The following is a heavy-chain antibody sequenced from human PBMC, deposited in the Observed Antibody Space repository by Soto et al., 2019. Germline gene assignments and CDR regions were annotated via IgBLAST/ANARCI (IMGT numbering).Heavy chain of an antibody. V-gene: IGHV4-59*01. J-gene: IGHJ4*02. CDR3: ARSRRYSYGRMVFDY. D-gene: IGHD5-18*01. CDR1: GGSISSYY. CDR2: IYYSGST. Sequence: ETLSLTCTVSGGSISSYYWSWIRQPPGKGLEWIGYIYYSGSTNYNPSLKSRVTISVDTSKNQFSLKLSSVTAADTAVYYCARSRRYSYGRMVFDYWGQGTLVTVSS.